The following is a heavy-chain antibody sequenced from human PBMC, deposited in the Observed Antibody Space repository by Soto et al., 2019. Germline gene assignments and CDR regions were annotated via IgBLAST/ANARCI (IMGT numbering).Heavy chain of an antibody. V-gene: IGHV4-59*01. CDR2: INYSGGT. D-gene: IGHD6-19*01. J-gene: IGHJ4*02. CDR3: ARGPGGQWLSY. CDR1: GGSISNSY. Sequence: SETLSLTCIVSGGSISNSYWSWIRQPPGKGLEWIGNINYSGGTNHNPSLKSRVTMSVDTSKNQFSLKLNSVTAADTAVYYCARGPGGQWLSYWGQGTLVTVS.